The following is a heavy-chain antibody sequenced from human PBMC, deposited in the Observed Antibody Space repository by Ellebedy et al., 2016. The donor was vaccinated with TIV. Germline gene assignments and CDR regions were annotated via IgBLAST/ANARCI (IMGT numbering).Heavy chain of an antibody. CDR2: ISAYTTNT. CDR3: ARESVTMVRRGRGGLGMDV. V-gene: IGHV1-18*01. Sequence: AASVKVSCKASGYNFTSYGISWLRQAPGQGLEWMGWISAYTTNTNYARNFQGRVTMTTDTSTSTAYMELRSLRSDDTAVYYCARESVTMVRRGRGGLGMDVWGQGTTVTVSS. J-gene: IGHJ6*02. CDR1: GYNFTSYG. D-gene: IGHD3-10*01.